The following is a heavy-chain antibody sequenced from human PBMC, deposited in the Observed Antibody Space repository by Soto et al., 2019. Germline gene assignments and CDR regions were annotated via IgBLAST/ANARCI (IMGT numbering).Heavy chain of an antibody. Sequence: SGPTLVKPTQTLTLTCTFSGFSLSTSGVGVGWIRQPPGKALEWLALIYWDDDKRYSPSLKSRLTITKDTSKNQVVLTMTNMDPVDTATYYCAHGPGRITIFGVVINGWFDPWGQGTLVTVSS. J-gene: IGHJ5*02. D-gene: IGHD3-3*01. V-gene: IGHV2-5*02. CDR3: AHGPGRITIFGVVINGWFDP. CDR2: IYWDDDK. CDR1: GFSLSTSGVG.